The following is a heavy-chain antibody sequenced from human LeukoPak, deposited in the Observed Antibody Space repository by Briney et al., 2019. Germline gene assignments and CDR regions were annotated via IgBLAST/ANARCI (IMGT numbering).Heavy chain of an antibody. CDR1: GGTFSSYA. J-gene: IGHJ4*02. CDR2: IIPIFGTA. V-gene: IGHV1-69*05. CDR3: PRYYDSSGADY. D-gene: IGHD3-22*01. Sequence: SVKISCKASGGTFSSYAISWVRQAPGQGLEWMGRIIPIFGTANYAQKFPGRVTITTDESTSTAYMELSSLISEDTAEYYSPRYYDSSGADYWGQGTLVTVSS.